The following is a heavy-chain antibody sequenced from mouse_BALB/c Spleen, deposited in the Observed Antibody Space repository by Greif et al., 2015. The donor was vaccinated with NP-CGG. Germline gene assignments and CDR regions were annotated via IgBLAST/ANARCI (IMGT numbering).Heavy chain of an antibody. J-gene: IGHJ3*01. CDR1: GYSITSGYY. Sequence: ESGPGLVKPSQSLSLTCSVTGYSITSGYYWSWIRQFPGNKLEWMGYISYDGSNNYNPSLKNRISITRDTSKNQFFLKLNSVTTEDTATYYCARRYDEFAYWGQGTLVTVSA. CDR3: ARRYDEFAY. CDR2: ISYDGSN. D-gene: IGHD2-14*01. V-gene: IGHV3-6*02.